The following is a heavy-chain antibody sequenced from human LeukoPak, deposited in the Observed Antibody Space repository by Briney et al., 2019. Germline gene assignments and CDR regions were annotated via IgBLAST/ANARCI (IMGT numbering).Heavy chain of an antibody. V-gene: IGHV1-8*01. J-gene: IGHJ4*02. CDR3: ARAPMGTAALY. Sequence: ASVKVSCKASGYTFTNFDINWVRQAPGQGLEWMGWMNPVSGNAGSAQKFQGRVTLTGDTSISTAYVELSSLRSDDTAVYYCARAPMGTAALYWGQGTLVTVSS. CDR2: MNPVSGNA. D-gene: IGHD2-2*01. CDR1: GYTFTNFD.